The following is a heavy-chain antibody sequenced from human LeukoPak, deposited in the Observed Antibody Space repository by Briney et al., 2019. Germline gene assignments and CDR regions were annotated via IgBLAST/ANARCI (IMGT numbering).Heavy chain of an antibody. Sequence: GGSLRLSCAASGFTFTSFSFNWVRRAPGKGLEWVSSISTVATYIYYADSVRGRFTISRDNAKNSVYLQMDSLRAEDTGVYYCARLRRNGDSGGFYYYYDYWGQGTLVTVSS. V-gene: IGHV3-21*01. CDR3: ARLRRNGDSGGFYYYYDY. CDR1: GFTFTSFS. J-gene: IGHJ4*02. CDR2: ISTVATYI. D-gene: IGHD3-22*01.